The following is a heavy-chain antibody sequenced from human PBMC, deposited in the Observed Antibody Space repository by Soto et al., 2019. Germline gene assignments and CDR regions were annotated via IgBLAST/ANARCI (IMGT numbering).Heavy chain of an antibody. CDR3: ARRLYGDYDY. D-gene: IGHD4-17*01. V-gene: IGHV1-18*01. CDR1: GYSFTTSG. J-gene: IGHJ4*02. Sequence: QAQLVQSGAEVKEPGASVKVSCKASGYSFTTSGITWVRQAPGQGLEWMGWISTYNGNTNYAQKLQDRVTLTTDTSTSTAYMELRSLRSDDTAVYYCARRLYGDYDYLGRGTLVTVSS. CDR2: ISTYNGNT.